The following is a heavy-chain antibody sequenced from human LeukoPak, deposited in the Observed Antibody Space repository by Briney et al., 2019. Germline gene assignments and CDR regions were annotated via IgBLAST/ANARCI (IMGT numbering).Heavy chain of an antibody. V-gene: IGHV4-59*01. CDR2: IYYSGST. CDR3: ARADTAMTPGAFDI. D-gene: IGHD5-18*01. J-gene: IGHJ3*02. CDR1: GVSISSYY. Sequence: SETLSLTCTVSGVSISSYYWSWLRQPPGKGLEWIGYIYYSGSTNYNPSLKSRVTISVDTSKNQFSLKLSSVTAADTAVYYCARADTAMTPGAFDIWGQGTMVTVSS.